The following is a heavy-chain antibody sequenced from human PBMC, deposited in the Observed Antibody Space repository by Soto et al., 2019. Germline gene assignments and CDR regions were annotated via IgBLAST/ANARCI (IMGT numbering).Heavy chain of an antibody. V-gene: IGHV4-39*01. Sequence: SETLSLTCTVSGGSISSSSYYWGWIRQPPGKGPEWIGSIYYSGSTYYNPSLKSRVTISVDTSKNQFSLKLSSETAADTAVYYCATFSDCYDSSGIDYWGRGTLVTVSS. J-gene: IGHJ4*02. D-gene: IGHD3-22*01. CDR2: IYYSGST. CDR3: ATFSDCYDSSGIDY. CDR1: GGSISSSSYY.